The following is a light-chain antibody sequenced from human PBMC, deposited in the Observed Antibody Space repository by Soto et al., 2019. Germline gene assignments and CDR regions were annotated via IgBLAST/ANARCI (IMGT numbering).Light chain of an antibody. Sequence: QSVLTQPPSASGSPGQSVTISCTGMSSDVGGYNYVSWYQQHPGKAPKLMIYEVSKRPSGVPDRFSGSKSGNTASLTVSGLQAEDEADYYCSSYAGANSVVLGGGTKVTVL. CDR1: SSDVGGYNY. CDR2: EVS. V-gene: IGLV2-8*01. CDR3: SSYAGANSVV. J-gene: IGLJ2*01.